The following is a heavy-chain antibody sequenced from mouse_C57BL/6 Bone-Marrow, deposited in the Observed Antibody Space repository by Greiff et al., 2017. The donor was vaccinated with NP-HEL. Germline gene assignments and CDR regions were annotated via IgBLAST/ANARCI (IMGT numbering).Heavy chain of an antibody. J-gene: IGHJ2*01. CDR3: ARWLLPLFDY. Sequence: EVNLVESGGDLVKPGGSLQLSCAASGFTFSSYGMSWVRQTPDKRLEWVATISSGGSYTYYPDSVKGRFTISRDNAKNTLYLQMSSLKSEDTAMYYCARWLLPLFDYWGQGTTLTVAS. CDR2: ISSGGSYT. CDR1: GFTFSSYG. D-gene: IGHD2-3*01. V-gene: IGHV5-6*01.